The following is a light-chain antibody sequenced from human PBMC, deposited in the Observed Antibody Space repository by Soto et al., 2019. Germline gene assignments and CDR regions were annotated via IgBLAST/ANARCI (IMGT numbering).Light chain of an antibody. Sequence: QSALTQPASVSGSPGQSITISCTGTSSDVGSYKFVSWYQQHPGKAPKLTMYEVSKRPSGVSNRFSGSKSGNTASLTISGLQAEDEADYYCCSYAGNSIVMFGGGTKVTVL. V-gene: IGLV2-23*02. CDR3: CSYAGNSIVM. J-gene: IGLJ3*02. CDR2: EVS. CDR1: SSDVGSYKF.